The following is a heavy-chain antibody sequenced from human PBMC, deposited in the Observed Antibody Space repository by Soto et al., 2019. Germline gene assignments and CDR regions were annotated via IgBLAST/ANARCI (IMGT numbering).Heavy chain of an antibody. CDR3: ARSLSAIPGDS. D-gene: IGHD2-2*01. CDR2: IKQDGSEK. CDR1: GFTFSSYW. V-gene: IGHV3-7*05. J-gene: IGHJ4*02. Sequence: EVQLVESGGGLAQSGGSLTLSCAASGFTFSSYWMSWVRQGPGKGPEWVANIKQDGSEKYYVDSGKGRFTISRDNAQNSLHLQITGLRAEDTAVYHCARSLSAIPGDSWGQGTLVTVSS.